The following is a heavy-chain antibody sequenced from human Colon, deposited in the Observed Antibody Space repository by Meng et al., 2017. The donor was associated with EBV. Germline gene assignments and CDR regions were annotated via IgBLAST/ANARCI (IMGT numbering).Heavy chain of an antibody. Sequence: QSPLVDSLPGLVTPSASRSLHVPVSGGRLDNSVYFWDWLRQPPGKGLEWSGSVRDSGTAYYNPSLTSRVTISVDTSKNQFSLNLSSLTAADTAVYYCARHVYGDSYGFWGQGTLVTVSS. CDR3: ARHVYGDSYGF. CDR1: GGRLDNSVYF. D-gene: IGHD4-17*01. J-gene: IGHJ4*02. V-gene: IGHV4-39*01. CDR2: VRDSGTA.